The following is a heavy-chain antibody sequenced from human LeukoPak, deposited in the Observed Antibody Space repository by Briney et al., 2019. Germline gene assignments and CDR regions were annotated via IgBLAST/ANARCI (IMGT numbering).Heavy chain of an antibody. V-gene: IGHV3-9*03. CDR3: AKGGYSSRHFDY. D-gene: IGHD5-18*01. J-gene: IGHJ4*02. Sequence: GGSLRLSCAASGFTFDDYAMHWVRQAPGKGLEWVSGISWNSGSIGCADSVKGRFTISRDNAKNSLYLQMNSLRAEDMALYYCAKGGYSSRHFDYWGQGTLVTVSS. CDR1: GFTFDDYA. CDR2: ISWNSGSI.